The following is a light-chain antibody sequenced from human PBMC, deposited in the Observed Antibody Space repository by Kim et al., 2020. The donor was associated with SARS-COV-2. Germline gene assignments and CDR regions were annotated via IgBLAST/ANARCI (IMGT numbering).Light chain of an antibody. CDR2: RNN. CDR3: AAWDDSLSGWV. V-gene: IGLV1-47*01. J-gene: IGLJ3*02. CDR1: SSHIGSNY. Sequence: GQRVTFSCSGSSSHIGSNYVYWYQQLPGTAPKLLIYRNNQRPSGVPDRFSGSKSGTSASLAISWLRSEDEADYYGAAWDDSLSGWVFGGGTQLTVL.